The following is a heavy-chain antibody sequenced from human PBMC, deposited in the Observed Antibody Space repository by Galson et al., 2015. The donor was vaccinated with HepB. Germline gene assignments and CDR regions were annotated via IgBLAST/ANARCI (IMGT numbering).Heavy chain of an antibody. CDR1: GYTFTGYY. J-gene: IGHJ4*02. CDR2: INPNSGGT. V-gene: IGHV1-2*05. Sequence: SVKVSCKASGYTFTGYYIHWVRQAPGQRLEWMGRINPNSGGTNYAQKFQGRVTMTRDTSVSTAYMELRRLTSDDTVVYYCARASSPLMYCYDSDSSFDYWGQGTLVTVSS. CDR3: ARASSPLMYCYDSDSSFDY. D-gene: IGHD3-22*01.